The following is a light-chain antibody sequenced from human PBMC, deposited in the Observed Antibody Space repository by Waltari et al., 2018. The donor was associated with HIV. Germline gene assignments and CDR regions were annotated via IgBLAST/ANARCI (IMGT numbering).Light chain of an antibody. CDR3: QQYNTWPLS. CDR1: QSVYIN. V-gene: IGKV3-15*01. Sequence: EIVMMQSPATLSVSPGERAILSCKASQSVYINLAWYQQKPGQVPRLLIYGASTRATGFPARFSGSGSGTDFTLTISSLQSEDFAIYYCQQYNTWPLSFGGGTKVEIK. J-gene: IGKJ4*01. CDR2: GAS.